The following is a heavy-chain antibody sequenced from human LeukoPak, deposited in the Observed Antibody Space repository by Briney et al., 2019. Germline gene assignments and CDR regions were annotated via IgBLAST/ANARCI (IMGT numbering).Heavy chain of an antibody. CDR2: IYSGGST. J-gene: IGHJ4*02. D-gene: IGHD3-9*01. CDR3: ARESRRYYGILGGARNYFDY. V-gene: IGHV3-53*01. CDR1: GFTVSSNY. Sequence: GGSLRLSCAASGFTVSSNYMSWVRQAPGKGLEWVSVIYSGGSTYYADSVKGRFTISRDNSKNALYLQMNSLRAEDTAVYYCARESRRYYGILGGARNYFDYWGQGTLVTVSS.